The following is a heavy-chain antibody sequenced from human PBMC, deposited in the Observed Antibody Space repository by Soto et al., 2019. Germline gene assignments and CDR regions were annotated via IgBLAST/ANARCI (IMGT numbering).Heavy chain of an antibody. Sequence: PGESLKISCKGSGYSFTSYWIGWVRQMPGKGLEWMGIIYPGDSDTRYSPSFQGQVTISADKSISTAYLQWSSLKASDTAMYYCARHRSPDYDFWSGTNDYYYYGMDVWGQGTTVTVSS. CDR3: ARHRSPDYDFWSGTNDYYYYGMDV. J-gene: IGHJ6*02. D-gene: IGHD3-3*01. V-gene: IGHV5-51*01. CDR1: GYSFTSYW. CDR2: IYPGDSDT.